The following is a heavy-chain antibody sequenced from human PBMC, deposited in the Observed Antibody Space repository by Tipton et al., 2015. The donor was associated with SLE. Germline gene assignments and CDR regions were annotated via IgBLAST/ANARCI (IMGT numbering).Heavy chain of an antibody. Sequence: GSLRLSCAASGFSFRDFWMSWVRQAPGKGLEWVANIKEDGGEKDYVDSVKGRFTISRDNANNSLYLQLNSLRAEDTAVYYCARHTDWGQGTLVTVSS. V-gene: IGHV3-7*01. CDR3: ARHTD. J-gene: IGHJ4*02. CDR2: IKEDGGEK. CDR1: GFSFRDFW.